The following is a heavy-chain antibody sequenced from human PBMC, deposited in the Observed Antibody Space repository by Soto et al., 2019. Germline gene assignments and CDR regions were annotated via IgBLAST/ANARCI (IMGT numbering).Heavy chain of an antibody. V-gene: IGHV3-48*02. J-gene: IGHJ3*01. CDR3: VRDAAYAFDV. CDR1: GFTLGNYN. D-gene: IGHD2-15*01. CDR2: ITTSSTTI. Sequence: GGSLRLSCAASGFTLGNYNMNWVRQAPGKGLEWISYITTSSTTIRYADSVKGRFIISRDNAKNSLSLQMNSLRDEDTAVYYCVRDAAYAFDVWGQGTMVTVSS.